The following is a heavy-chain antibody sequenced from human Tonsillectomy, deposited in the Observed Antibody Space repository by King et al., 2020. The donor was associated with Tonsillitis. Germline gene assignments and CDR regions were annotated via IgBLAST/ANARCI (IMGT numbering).Heavy chain of an antibody. CDR2: ICCNIGCR. J-gene: IGHJ3*02. D-gene: IGHD1-26*01. CDR3: AKDMGVGATGDAFDI. CDR1: GCTFYDYA. Sequence: VQLVESGGGLVQPGRSLRLSCAASGCTFYDYAMHWVRQSPGKGLEWFSCICCNIGCRGYADSVKGRFTISRDNAKNSLYLQMNSLRAEDTALYYCAKDMGVGATGDAFDIWGQGIMVTVSS. V-gene: IGHV3-9*01.